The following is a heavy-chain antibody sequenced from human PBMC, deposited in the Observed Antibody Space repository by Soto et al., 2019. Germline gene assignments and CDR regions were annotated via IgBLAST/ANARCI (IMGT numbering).Heavy chain of an antibody. V-gene: IGHV4-28*01. CDR2: IYYKGTT. CDR1: GYSISSSNW. D-gene: IGHD1-26*01. J-gene: IGHJ4*02. CDR3: ARREIQGPIDY. Sequence: QVQLQESGPGLVKPSDTLSLTCAVSGYSISSSNWWGWIRQPPGKGLEWIGYIYYKGTTYYNPSHKXRITMSXXTSKNQFSLKLTSVTAVDTAVYYCARREIQGPIDYWGQGTLVTVSS.